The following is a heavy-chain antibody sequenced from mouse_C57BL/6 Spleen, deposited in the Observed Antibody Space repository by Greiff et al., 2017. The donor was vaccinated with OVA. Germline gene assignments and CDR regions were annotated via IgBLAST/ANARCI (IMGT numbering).Heavy chain of an antibody. V-gene: IGHV1-61*01. J-gene: IGHJ1*03. Sequence: QVQLQQPGAELVRPGFSVKLSCKASGYTFTSYWMDWVKQRPGQGLEWIGNIYPSDSETHYNQKFKDKATLTVDKSSSTAYMQLSSLTSEDSAVYYCARRGYYGSSFWYFDVWGTGTTVTVSS. CDR3: ARRGYYGSSFWYFDV. CDR1: GYTFTSYW. CDR2: IYPSDSET. D-gene: IGHD1-1*01.